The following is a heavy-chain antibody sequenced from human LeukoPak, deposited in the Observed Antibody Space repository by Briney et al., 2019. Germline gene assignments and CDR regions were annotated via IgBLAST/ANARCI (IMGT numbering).Heavy chain of an antibody. CDR2: INRNGDGT. CDR1: GFNLVDYG. Sequence: PGGSLRLSCAASGFNLVDYGMSWVRQAPGKGLEWVSGINRNGDGTGYADSVKGRFTISRDSAKNSLYLQMNSLRVEDTAFYYCVRATTEADWGQRTLVTVSS. J-gene: IGHJ4*02. D-gene: IGHD1-1*01. CDR3: VRATTEAD. V-gene: IGHV3-20*04.